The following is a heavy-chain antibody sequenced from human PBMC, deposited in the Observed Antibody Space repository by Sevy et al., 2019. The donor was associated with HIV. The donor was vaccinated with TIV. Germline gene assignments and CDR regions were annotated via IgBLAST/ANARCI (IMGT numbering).Heavy chain of an antibody. CDR3: ARSPRLGYCSGRSCYGYFDY. CDR2: IYSGGST. CDR1: GFTVSSNY. D-gene: IGHD2-15*01. V-gene: IGHV3-53*01. J-gene: IGHJ4*01. Sequence: GGSLRLSCAASGFTVSSNYMSWVRQAPGKGLEWVSVIYSGGSTYYAYSVKGRFTISRDNSKNTLYLQMNSLRAEDTAVYYCARSPRLGYCSGRSCYGYFDYWGQGTLVTVSS.